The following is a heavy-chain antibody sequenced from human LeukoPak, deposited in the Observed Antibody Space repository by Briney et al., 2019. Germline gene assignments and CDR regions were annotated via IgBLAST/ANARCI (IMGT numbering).Heavy chain of an antibody. J-gene: IGHJ3*02. CDR2: INPNSGGT. CDR3: AREGVLLRYFDWLPPRPLEAFDI. CDR1: GYTFTGYY. V-gene: IGHV1-2*02. Sequence: ASVKVSCKASGYTFTGYYMHWVRQAPGQGLEWMGWINPNSGGTNYAQKFQGRVTMTRDTSISTAYMELSRLRSDDTAVYYCAREGVLLRYFDWLPPRPLEAFDIWGQGTMVTVPS. D-gene: IGHD3-9*01.